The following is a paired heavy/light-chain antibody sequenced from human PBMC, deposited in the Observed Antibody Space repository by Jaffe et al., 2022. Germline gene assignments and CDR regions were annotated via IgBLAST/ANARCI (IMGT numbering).Light chain of an antibody. CDR3: SSYAGGNNFV. V-gene: IGLV2-8*01. Sequence: QSALTQPPSASGSPGQSVTISCTGTSSDVGGYNYVSWYQQHPGKAPKLMIYEVSKRPSGVPDRFSGSKSGNTASLTVSGLQAEDEADYYCSSYAGGNNFVFGTGTKVTVL. J-gene: IGLJ1*01. CDR2: EVS. CDR1: SSDVGGYNY.
Heavy chain of an antibody. CDR2: IHTDGSSI. CDR3: VRAGYRSGWHYFDY. CDR1: GFTFSSYW. Sequence: EVQLVESGGGLVQPGGSLRLSCAASGFTFSSYWMHWVRQGLGKGLVWVSRIHTDGSSISYADSVKGRFTISRDNAKNTLHLQMNSLRVEDTAVYYCVRAGYRSGWHYFDYWGQGTLVTVSS. D-gene: IGHD6-19*01. J-gene: IGHJ4*02. V-gene: IGHV3-74*01.